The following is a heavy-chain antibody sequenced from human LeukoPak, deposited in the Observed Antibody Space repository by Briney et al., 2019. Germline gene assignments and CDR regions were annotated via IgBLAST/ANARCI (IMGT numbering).Heavy chain of an antibody. J-gene: IGHJ6*03. CDR3: AKYHYYYYYMDV. V-gene: IGHV3-23*01. Sequence: GGSLRLSCAASGFTFGSYAMSWVRQAPGKGLEWVSAISGSGGSTYYADSVKGRFTISRDNSKNTLYLQMNSLRAEDTAVYYCAKYHYYYYYMDVWGKGTTVTVSS. CDR2: ISGSGGST. CDR1: GFTFGSYA.